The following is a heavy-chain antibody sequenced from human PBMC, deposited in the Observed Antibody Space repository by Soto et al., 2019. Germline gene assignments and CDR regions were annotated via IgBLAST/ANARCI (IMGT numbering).Heavy chain of an antibody. CDR1: GYTFTSYG. Sequence: ASVKVSCKASGYTFTSYGISWVRQAPGQGLEWMGWISAYNGNTNYAQKLQGRVTMTTDTSTSTAYMELRSLRSDDTAVYYCARDEGKSFNWNYRWEVTHFDYWGQGTLVTVSS. J-gene: IGHJ4*02. V-gene: IGHV1-18*01. CDR3: ARDEGKSFNWNYRWEVTHFDY. D-gene: IGHD1-7*01. CDR2: ISAYNGNT.